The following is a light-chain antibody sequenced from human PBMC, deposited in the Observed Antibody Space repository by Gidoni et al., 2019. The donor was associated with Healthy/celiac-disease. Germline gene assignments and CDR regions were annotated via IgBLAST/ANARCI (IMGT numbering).Light chain of an antibody. Sequence: DIVLTQSPDSLPVSPGERATINCKSSQSVLYSSNNKNYLAWYQQKPGQPPKLLIYWASTRESGVPDRFSGSGSGTDFTLTISSLQAEDVAVYYCQQYYNTPYTFGQGTKLEIK. J-gene: IGKJ2*01. CDR1: QSVLYSSNNKNY. V-gene: IGKV4-1*01. CDR3: QQYYNTPYT. CDR2: WAS.